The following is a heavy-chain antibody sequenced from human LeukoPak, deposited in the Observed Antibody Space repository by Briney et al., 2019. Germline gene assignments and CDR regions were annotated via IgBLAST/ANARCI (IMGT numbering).Heavy chain of an antibody. D-gene: IGHD3-10*01. V-gene: IGHV1-18*01. CDR2: ISAHNGNT. J-gene: IGHJ6*02. Sequence: ASAKVSCKASGYTFTGYGIGWVRQAPGQGLEWMGWISAHNGNTNYAQKFQGRVTMTTDTSTSTAYMEVRSLRSDDTAVYYCARGSYGSDLDVWGQGTTVIVSS. CDR1: GYTFTGYG. CDR3: ARGSYGSDLDV.